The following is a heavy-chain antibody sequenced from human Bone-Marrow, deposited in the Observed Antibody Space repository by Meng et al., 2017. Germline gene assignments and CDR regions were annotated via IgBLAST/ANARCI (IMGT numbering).Heavy chain of an antibody. CDR3: AKEYRDPYYYDSSGGY. CDR2: SSGSGGST. Sequence: GESLKISCAASGFTFSSYAMSWVRQAPGKGLEWVSASSGSGGSTYYADSVKGRFTISRDNSKNTLYLQMNSLRAEDTAVYYCAKEYRDPYYYDSSGGYWGQGTLVTVSS. J-gene: IGHJ4*02. V-gene: IGHV3-23*01. D-gene: IGHD3-22*01. CDR1: GFTFSSYA.